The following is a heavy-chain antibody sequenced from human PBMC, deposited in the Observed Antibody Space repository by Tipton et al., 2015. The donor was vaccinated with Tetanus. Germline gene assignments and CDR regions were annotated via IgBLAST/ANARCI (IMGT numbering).Heavy chain of an antibody. CDR3: ARESITIFGVVSIDY. V-gene: IGHV4-4*02. CDR2: IYHSGTT. Sequence: GLVKPSETLSLTCTVSGGSIRSSNWWSWVRQTPGKGLEWIGEIYHSGTTNYNPSPKSRVTMSVDNSKNQFSLKLNSVTAADTAVYYCARESITIFGVVSIDYWGQGTLVTVSS. J-gene: IGHJ4*02. D-gene: IGHD3-3*01. CDR1: GGSIRSSNW.